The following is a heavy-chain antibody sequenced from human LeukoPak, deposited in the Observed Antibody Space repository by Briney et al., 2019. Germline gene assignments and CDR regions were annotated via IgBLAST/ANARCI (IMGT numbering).Heavy chain of an antibody. CDR2: IYYSGST. Sequence: SETLSLTSTVSGGSISSYYWSWIRQPPGKGLEWIGYIYYSGSTNYNPSLKSRVTISVDTSKNQFSLKLSSVTAADTAVYYCARCRHYYDSSAFYYFDYWGQGTLVTVSS. J-gene: IGHJ4*02. D-gene: IGHD3-22*01. V-gene: IGHV4-59*01. CDR3: ARCRHYYDSSAFYYFDY. CDR1: GGSISSYY.